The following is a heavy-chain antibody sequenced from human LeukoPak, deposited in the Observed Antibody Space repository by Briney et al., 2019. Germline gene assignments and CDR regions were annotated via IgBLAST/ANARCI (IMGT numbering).Heavy chain of an antibody. D-gene: IGHD4-23*01. V-gene: IGHV3-48*02. CDR2: ISSSSSII. J-gene: IGHJ4*02. CDR1: GFTFSSYS. Sequence: PGGSLRLSCAASGFTFSSYSMNWVRQAPGKGLEWVSYISSSSSIIYYADCVKGRFTISRDNAKNSLYLQMSSLKEEDTAVYYCARGPPYGGYDYWGQGTLVTVSS. CDR3: ARGPPYGGYDY.